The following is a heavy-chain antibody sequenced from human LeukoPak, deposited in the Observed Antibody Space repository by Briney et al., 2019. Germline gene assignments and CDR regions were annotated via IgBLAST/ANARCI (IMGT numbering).Heavy chain of an antibody. CDR1: GFTFSAYW. J-gene: IGHJ4*02. D-gene: IGHD1-26*01. CDR3: AKGTGRYWTFFDY. CDR2: VKYDGSTT. Sequence: PGGSLRLSCAASGFTFSAYWMHWVRQAPGKGLVWVSRVKYDGSTTTYADSVKGRFTISRDNAKNSLYLQMNSLRPEDTAFYYCAKGTGRYWTFFDYWGQGTLVTVSS. V-gene: IGHV3-74*01.